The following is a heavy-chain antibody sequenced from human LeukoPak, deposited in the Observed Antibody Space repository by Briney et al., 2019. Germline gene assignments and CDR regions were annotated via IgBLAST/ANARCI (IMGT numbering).Heavy chain of an antibody. Sequence: GGSLRLSCAASGFTFSSYAMSWVRQGPGKRLEWVSAISGSGGSTYYADSVKGRFTISRDNSKNTLYLQMNSLRAEDTAVYYCAKLAGNWKGGVNWFDPWGQGTLVTVSS. CDR2: ISGSGGST. V-gene: IGHV3-23*01. D-gene: IGHD1-20*01. CDR1: GFTFSSYA. CDR3: AKLAGNWKGGVNWFDP. J-gene: IGHJ5*02.